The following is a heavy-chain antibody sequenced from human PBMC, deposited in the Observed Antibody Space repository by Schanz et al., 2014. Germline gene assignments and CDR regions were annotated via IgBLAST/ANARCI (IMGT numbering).Heavy chain of an antibody. J-gene: IGHJ4*02. Sequence: EVQLAESGGGLVKPGGSLRLSCAASGFIFNDYYMNWIRQAPGKGLECVSIIYSDGSTYYVDSVKGRFIISRDNSKNTVYLQMNSLRAEDTAVYYCARDPGGTKTHGLWGQGTLVTVSS. V-gene: IGHV3-66*01. CDR3: ARDPGGTKTHGL. D-gene: IGHD2-15*01. CDR2: IYSDGST. CDR1: GFIFNDYY.